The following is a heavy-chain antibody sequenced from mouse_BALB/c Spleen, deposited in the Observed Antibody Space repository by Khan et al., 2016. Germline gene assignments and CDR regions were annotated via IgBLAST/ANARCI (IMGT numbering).Heavy chain of an antibody. D-gene: IGHD3-2*02. CDR1: GFSLTSYG. V-gene: IGHV2-9*02. Sequence: QVQLKESGPGLVAPSQSLSISCTVSGFSLTSYGVHWVRQPPGKGLEWLGVIWAGGSTNYNSALMSRLSISKDNSKCQVVLIMNSLQTDDTAVYYCARRTAQATFDYWGQGTTLTVSS. CDR3: ARRTAQATFDY. CDR2: IWAGGST. J-gene: IGHJ2*01.